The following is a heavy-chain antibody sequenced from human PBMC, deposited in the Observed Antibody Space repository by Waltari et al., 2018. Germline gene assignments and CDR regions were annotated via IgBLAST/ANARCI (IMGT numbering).Heavy chain of an antibody. V-gene: IGHV4-39*01. J-gene: IGHJ3*01. CDR1: GGSITSNRHY. CDR3: ATYVGASVGTAAFDV. Sequence: QLHLQESGPGLVKPSETLSLTCSVSGGSITSNRHYWGWIRQPPGKGLEWTGTISYSAAAYNGPSHKSRVTISVDTSKNQFSLKLSSATAADTAVYYCATYVGASVGTAAFDVWGQGTMVTVSS. D-gene: IGHD6-13*01. CDR2: ISYSAAA.